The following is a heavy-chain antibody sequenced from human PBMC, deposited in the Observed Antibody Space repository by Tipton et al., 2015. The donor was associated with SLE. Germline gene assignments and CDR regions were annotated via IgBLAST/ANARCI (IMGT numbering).Heavy chain of an antibody. Sequence: SLRLSCIVSGGSISSNNWWSWVRRPPGKGLEWVAGISGSGGSTFYADSVKGRFTISRDNSKNMFHLQMNSLRVDDTAIYYCATEPSAGSDTDFDNWGQGTLVTVSS. CDR2: ISGSGGST. D-gene: IGHD6-6*01. V-gene: IGHV3-23*01. CDR1: GGSISSNN. J-gene: IGHJ4*02. CDR3: ATEPSAGSDTDFDN.